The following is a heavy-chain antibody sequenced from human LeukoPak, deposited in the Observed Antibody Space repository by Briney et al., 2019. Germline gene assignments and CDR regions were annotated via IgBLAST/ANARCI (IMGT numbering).Heavy chain of an antibody. J-gene: IGHJ4*02. Sequence: SETLSLTCTVSGGSISIYYWSWVRQPPGKGLEWIGYIYNSGSTNYNPSLKSRVTISVDTSKNQFSLKLSSVTAADTAVYYCARARGVRFLEWLSHSYYFDYWGQGTLVTVSS. D-gene: IGHD3-3*01. CDR3: ARARGVRFLEWLSHSYYFDY. CDR2: IYNSGST. CDR1: GGSISIYY. V-gene: IGHV4-59*12.